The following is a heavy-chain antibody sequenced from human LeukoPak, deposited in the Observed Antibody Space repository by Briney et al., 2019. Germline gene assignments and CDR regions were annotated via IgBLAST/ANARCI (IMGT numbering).Heavy chain of an antibody. CDR3: ARDRVPSAADYYFDY. V-gene: IGHV3-30*19. CDR2: ISYDGRDK. CDR1: GFTFSSYG. J-gene: IGHJ4*02. Sequence: GGSLRLSCAASGFTFSSYGMHWVRQAPGKGLEWVAVISYDGRDKHHADSVKGRFTISRDNSKNTLYLQLDSLRTEDTAVYFCARDRVPSAADYYFDYWGQGTLVTVSS. D-gene: IGHD2-21*02.